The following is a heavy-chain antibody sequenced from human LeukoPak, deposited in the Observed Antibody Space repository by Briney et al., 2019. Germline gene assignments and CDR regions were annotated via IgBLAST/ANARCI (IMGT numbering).Heavy chain of an antibody. CDR3: ARGRYVPRSRYSSSSRAFDI. D-gene: IGHD6-6*01. J-gene: IGHJ3*02. CDR2: INHSGST. Sequence: SETLSLTCAVYGGSFSGYYWSWIRQPPGKGLVWIGEINHSGSTNYNPSLKSRVTISVDTSKNQFSLKLSSVTAADTAVYYCARGRYVPRSRYSSSSRAFDIWGQGTMVTVSS. CDR1: GGSFSGYY. V-gene: IGHV4-34*01.